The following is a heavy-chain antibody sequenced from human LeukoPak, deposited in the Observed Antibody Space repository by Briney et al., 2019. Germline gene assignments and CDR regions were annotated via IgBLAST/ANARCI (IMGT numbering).Heavy chain of an antibody. CDR2: IGAYNGNT. D-gene: IGHD3-22*01. Sequence: ASVKVSCKASGYTFTSYGISWVRQAPGQGLEWMGWIGAYNGNTNYAQKLQGRVTMTTDTSTSTAYMELRSLRSDDTAVYYCASISPYDSSGYHNLDDAFDIWGQGTMVTVSS. J-gene: IGHJ3*02. CDR1: GYTFTSYG. CDR3: ASISPYDSSGYHNLDDAFDI. V-gene: IGHV1-18*01.